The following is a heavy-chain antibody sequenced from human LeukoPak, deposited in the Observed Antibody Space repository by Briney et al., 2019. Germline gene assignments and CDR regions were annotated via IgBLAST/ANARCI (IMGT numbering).Heavy chain of an antibody. J-gene: IGHJ4*02. D-gene: IGHD6-13*01. CDR1: GFTFCSYA. CDR2: ISYDESKK. V-gene: IGHV3-30-3*01. CDR3: ASPLEGITAAGPHDY. Sequence: PGGSLRLSCAASGFTFCSYAMHWVRQAPGKGLEWVAVISYDESKKYYADSVKGRFTISRDNSKSTMYLEMNSLRAEDTAVYYCASPLEGITAAGPHDYWGQGTLVTVSS.